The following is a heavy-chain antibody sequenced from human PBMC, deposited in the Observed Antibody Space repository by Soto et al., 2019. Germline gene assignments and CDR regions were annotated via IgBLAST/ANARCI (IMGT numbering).Heavy chain of an antibody. V-gene: IGHV4-31*03. D-gene: IGHD4-17*01. CDR2: VYYSGST. CDR3: ARDDSGDSANFQH. Sequence: SETRSLACPVSGGSITRGGYYWGWIRQHPGKGLEWTGYVYYSGSTYDNPPLKSRVTRSVDTSKNQFSLKLSSVTAADTDVYYCARDDSGDSANFQHWGQGTLVTVSS. J-gene: IGHJ1*01. CDR1: GGSITRGGYY.